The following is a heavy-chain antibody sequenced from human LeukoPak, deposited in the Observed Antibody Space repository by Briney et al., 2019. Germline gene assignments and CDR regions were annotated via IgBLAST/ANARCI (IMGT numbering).Heavy chain of an antibody. CDR2: IKQDGSDK. CDR3: ARGLTYYYDSSGRTHFDY. J-gene: IGHJ4*02. V-gene: IGHV3-7*01. D-gene: IGHD3-22*01. CDR1: GFTFSSYW. Sequence: GGSLRLSCAASGFTFSSYWMSWVRQAPGKGLEWVANIKQDGSDKYYVDSVKGRFTISRDNAKNSLYLQMNSLRAEDTAVYYCARGLTYYYDSSGRTHFDYWGQGTLVTVSS.